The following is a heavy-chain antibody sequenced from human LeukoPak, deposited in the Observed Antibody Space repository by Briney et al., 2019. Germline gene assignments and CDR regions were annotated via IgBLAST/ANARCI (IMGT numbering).Heavy chain of an antibody. V-gene: IGHV4-59*01. Sequence: PSETLSPTCTVSGGSINYYYWSWIRQPPGKGLEYIGYIYSSGSTNYNPSLKSRVTMSVDTSKNRFSLKLSSVTAADTAVYYCARDSRYSDTSGYYYSHYYMDVWGKGTTVTVSS. CDR2: IYSSGST. CDR3: ARDSRYSDTSGYYYSHYYMDV. CDR1: GGSINYYY. D-gene: IGHD3-22*01. J-gene: IGHJ6*03.